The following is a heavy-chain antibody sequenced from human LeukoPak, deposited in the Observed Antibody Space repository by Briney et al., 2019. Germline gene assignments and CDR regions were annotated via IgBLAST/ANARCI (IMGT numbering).Heavy chain of an antibody. CDR3: ARGASGIQLWFFDP. CDR1: GFTFSSYW. CDR2: IKQDGSEK. D-gene: IGHD5-18*01. J-gene: IGHJ5*02. V-gene: IGHV3-7*01. Sequence: PGGSLRLSCAASGFTFSSYWMSWVRQAPGKGLEWVANIKQDGSEKYYVDSVKGRFTISRDNAKNSLFLQMNSLRAEDTAVYYCARGASGIQLWFFDPWGQGTLVSVPS.